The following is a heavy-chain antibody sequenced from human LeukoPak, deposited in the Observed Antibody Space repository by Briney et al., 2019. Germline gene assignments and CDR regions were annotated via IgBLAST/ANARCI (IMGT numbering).Heavy chain of an antibody. J-gene: IGHJ3*02. Sequence: GASVKVSCKASGGTFSSYAISWVRQAPGQGLEWMGGIIPIFGTANYAQKFQGRVTITADESTSTAYMELSSLRSEDTAVYYCAREWELNTPASFDIWGQGTMVTVSS. D-gene: IGHD1-26*01. V-gene: IGHV1-69*13. CDR3: AREWELNTPASFDI. CDR1: GGTFSSYA. CDR2: IIPIFGTA.